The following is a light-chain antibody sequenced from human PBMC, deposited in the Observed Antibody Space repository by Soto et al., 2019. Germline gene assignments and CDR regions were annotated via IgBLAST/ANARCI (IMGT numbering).Light chain of an antibody. V-gene: IGKV3-15*01. CDR2: GAT. Sequence: EIVMTQSPATLSVSPGERATLSCSASQSVSILLACYQQKPGQAPRLLIHGATTRATGIPARFSGSGSVTEFTLTISSLQSEDFAVYYCQQYNNWPRTFGQGTKVESK. J-gene: IGKJ1*01. CDR1: QSVSIL. CDR3: QQYNNWPRT.